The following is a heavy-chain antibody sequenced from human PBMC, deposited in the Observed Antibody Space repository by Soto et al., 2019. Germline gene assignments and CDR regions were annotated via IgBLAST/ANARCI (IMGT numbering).Heavy chain of an antibody. V-gene: IGHV1-69*12. CDR2: IIVIFGTV. Sequence: QVQLVQSGAEVKKPGSSVKVSCTASGGTFSSYAISWVRQAPGQGLEWMGGIIVIFGTVKYAQKFQGRVTITADESTSTAYRELSSLRSEDTAVYYCARNHYGGNSRVYYYGMDVWGQGTTVTVSS. D-gene: IGHD4-17*01. CDR3: ARNHYGGNSRVYYYGMDV. J-gene: IGHJ6*02. CDR1: GGTFSSYA.